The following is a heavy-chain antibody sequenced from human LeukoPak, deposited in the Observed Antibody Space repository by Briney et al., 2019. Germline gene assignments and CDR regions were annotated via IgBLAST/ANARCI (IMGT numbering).Heavy chain of an antibody. CDR3: AREIRGGSSSSGVGYYFDY. Sequence: ASVKVSCKASGYTFTGYYMHWVRQAPGQGLEWMGRINPNSGGTNYAQKFQGRVTMTRDTSISTAYIELSRLRSDDTAVYYCAREIRGGSSSSGVGYYFDYWGQGTLVTVSS. J-gene: IGHJ4*02. V-gene: IGHV1-2*06. CDR2: INPNSGGT. D-gene: IGHD6-6*01. CDR1: GYTFTGYY.